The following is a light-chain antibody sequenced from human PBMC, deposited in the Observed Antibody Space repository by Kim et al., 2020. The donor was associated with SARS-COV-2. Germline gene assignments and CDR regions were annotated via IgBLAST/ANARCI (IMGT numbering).Light chain of an antibody. Sequence: GSYNLVSWYQQHPGKAPKLMIYEGSKRPSGVSNRFSGSKSGNTASLTISGLQAEDEADYYCCSYAGSRVFGGGTQLTVL. J-gene: IGLJ3*02. CDR2: EGS. V-gene: IGLV2-23*01. CDR3: CSYAGSRV. CDR1: GSYNL.